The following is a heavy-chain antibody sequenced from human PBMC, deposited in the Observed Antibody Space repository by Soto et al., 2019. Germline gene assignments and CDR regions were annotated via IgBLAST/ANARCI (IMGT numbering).Heavy chain of an antibody. CDR2: ITVGGGST. D-gene: IGHD6-13*01. CDR3: AKVGLFRNGYMGVVRGDY. V-gene: IGHV3-23*01. CDR1: GFTFSSYA. J-gene: IGHJ4*02. Sequence: ESGGGLVQPGGSLRLSCAASGFTFSSYAMSWVRQAPGKGLEWVSGITVGGGSTFYADSLQGRFTISRDNSRNTLYLQMSSLTAEDTAIYYCAKVGLFRNGYMGVVRGDYWVQGTLVTVSA.